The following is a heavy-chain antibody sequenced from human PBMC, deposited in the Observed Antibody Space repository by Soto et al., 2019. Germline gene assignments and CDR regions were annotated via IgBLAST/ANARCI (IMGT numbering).Heavy chain of an antibody. CDR2: ISYDGSNK. D-gene: IGHD3-10*01. J-gene: IGHJ4*02. CDR1: GFTFSSYA. CDR3: ARDLGWFGELLSHAFDY. Sequence: GGSLRLSCAASGFTFSSYAMHWVRQAPGKGLEWVAVISYDGSNKYYADSVKGRFTISRDNSKNTLYLQMNSLRAEDTAVYYCARDLGWFGELLSHAFDYWGQGT. V-gene: IGHV3-30-3*01.